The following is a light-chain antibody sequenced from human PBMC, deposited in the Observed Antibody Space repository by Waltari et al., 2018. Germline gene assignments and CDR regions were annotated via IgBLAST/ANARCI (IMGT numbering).Light chain of an antibody. CDR2: RNN. CDR1: DSHIGQHF. CDR3: ASWDGSLGGVV. Sequence: SVLTQPPSASGPPGPGVPLSFSGSDSHIGQHFVHGYHQLQEAAPKLLIYRNNHRPSGVPDRFSGSKSGPSASLAISGLRSEDEALYYCASWDGSLGGVVFGGGTKLTVL. J-gene: IGLJ2*01. V-gene: IGLV1-47*01.